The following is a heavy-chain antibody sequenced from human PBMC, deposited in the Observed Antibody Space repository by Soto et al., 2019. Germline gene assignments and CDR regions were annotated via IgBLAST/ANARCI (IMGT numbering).Heavy chain of an antibody. CDR1: GGSISSSSYY. D-gene: IGHD3-9*01. Sequence: TSETLSLTCTVSGGSISSSSYYWGWIRQPPGKGLEWIGSIYYSGSTYYNPSLKSRVTISVDTSKNQFSLKLSSVTAADTAVYYCARRRLDWNYGYYYMDVWGKGTTVTVSS. CDR2: IYYSGST. CDR3: ARRRLDWNYGYYYMDV. V-gene: IGHV4-39*01. J-gene: IGHJ6*03.